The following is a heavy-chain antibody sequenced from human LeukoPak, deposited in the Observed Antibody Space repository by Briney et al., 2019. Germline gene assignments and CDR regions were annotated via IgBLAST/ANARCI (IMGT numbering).Heavy chain of an antibody. CDR2: IYYSGST. J-gene: IGHJ5*02. V-gene: IGHV4-59*01. CDR1: GGSISSYY. Sequence: SETLSLTCTVAGGSISSYYWSWIRQPPGEGLEWVGYIYYSGSTNYNPSLKSRVTISVDTSKNQFSLKLSSVTAADTAVYYCARDRDNWNDGGNWFDPWGQGTLVTVSS. D-gene: IGHD1-1*01. CDR3: ARDRDNWNDGGNWFDP.